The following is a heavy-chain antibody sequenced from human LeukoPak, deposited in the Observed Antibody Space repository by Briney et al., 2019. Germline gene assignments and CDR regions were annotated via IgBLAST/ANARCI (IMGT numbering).Heavy chain of an antibody. CDR2: ISAYNGNT. Sequence: ASVKVSCKASGYTFTSYGISWVRQAPGQGLEWMGWISAYNGNTNYAQKLQGRVTMTTDTSTSTAYMELSRLRSDDTAVYYCARPTPESDWNLDAFDIWGQGTMVTVSS. CDR1: GYTFTSYG. CDR3: ARPTPESDWNLDAFDI. D-gene: IGHD1-1*01. J-gene: IGHJ3*02. V-gene: IGHV1-18*01.